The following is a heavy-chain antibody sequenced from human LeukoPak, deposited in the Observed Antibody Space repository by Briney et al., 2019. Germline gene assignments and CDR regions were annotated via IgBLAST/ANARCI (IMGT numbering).Heavy chain of an antibody. CDR2: IYYSGST. D-gene: IGHD4-11*01. CDR1: GGSISSYY. V-gene: IGHV4-59*01. Sequence: SETLSLTRTVSGGSISSYYWSWIRQPPGKGLEWIGYIYYSGSTNYNPSLKSRVTISVDTSKNQFSLKLSSVTAADTAVYYCARESGNYARIIDYWGQGTLVTVSS. CDR3: ARESGNYARIIDY. J-gene: IGHJ4*02.